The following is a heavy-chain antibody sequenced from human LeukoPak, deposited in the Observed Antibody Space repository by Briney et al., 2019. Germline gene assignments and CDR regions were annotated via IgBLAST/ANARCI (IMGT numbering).Heavy chain of an antibody. CDR1: GGSISSGDYY. Sequence: PSETLSLTCTVSGGSISSGDYYWSWIRQPPGKGLEWIGYIYYSGSTYCNPSLKSRVTISVDTSKNQFSLKLSSVTAADTAVYYCARGVHYDFWSGADFDYWGQGTLVTVSS. D-gene: IGHD3-3*01. CDR2: IYYSGST. CDR3: ARGVHYDFWSGADFDY. J-gene: IGHJ4*02. V-gene: IGHV4-30-4*01.